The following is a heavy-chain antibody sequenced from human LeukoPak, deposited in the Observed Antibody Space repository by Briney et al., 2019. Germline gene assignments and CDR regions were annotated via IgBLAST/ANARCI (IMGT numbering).Heavy chain of an antibody. CDR3: AKKAEAYGDSVTQH. V-gene: IGHV3-30*18. CDR2: ISYDGSSK. J-gene: IGHJ1*01. D-gene: IGHD4-17*01. Sequence: PGRSLRLSCAASGFTFSSYGMHWVRQAPGKGLEWVAVISYDGSSKYYADSVKGRFTISRDNSKNTLYLQMNSLRAEDTAVYYCAKKAEAYGDSVTQHWGQGTLVTVSS. CDR1: GFTFSSYG.